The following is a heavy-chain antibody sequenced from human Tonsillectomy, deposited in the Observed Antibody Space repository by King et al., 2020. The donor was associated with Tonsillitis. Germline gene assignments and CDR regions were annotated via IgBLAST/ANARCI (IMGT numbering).Heavy chain of an antibody. D-gene: IGHD2-2*01. J-gene: IGHJ5*02. CDR1: GGSISSYY. Sequence: LQLQESGPGLVKPSETLSLTCTVSGGSISSYYWSWIRQPPGKGLEWIGYIYYSGSTNYNPSLKSRVTISVDTSKNQFSLKVSSVTAADTAVYYCARMNIIEVVPAASENWSDPWGKGTLVTVSS. CDR2: IYYSGST. V-gene: IGHV4-59*01. CDR3: ARMNIIEVVPAASENWSDP.